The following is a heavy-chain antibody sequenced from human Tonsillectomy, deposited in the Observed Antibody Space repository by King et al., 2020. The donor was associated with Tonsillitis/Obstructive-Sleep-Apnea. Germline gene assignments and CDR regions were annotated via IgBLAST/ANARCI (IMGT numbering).Heavy chain of an antibody. CDR3: AHTPNCNSPSCYTFFDY. V-gene: IGHV2-5*02. CDR1: GFSLSTSGVG. D-gene: IGHD2-2*02. J-gene: IGHJ4*02. Sequence: ITLKESGPTLVKPTQTLTLTCNFSGFSLSTSGVGVGWIRQPPGKALEWLALIYWDDDKRYSPSLKSRISITKDTSKNQVVLSMTNMDPVDTATYYCAHTPNCNSPSCYTFFDYWGQGTLVTVSS. CDR2: IYWDDDK.